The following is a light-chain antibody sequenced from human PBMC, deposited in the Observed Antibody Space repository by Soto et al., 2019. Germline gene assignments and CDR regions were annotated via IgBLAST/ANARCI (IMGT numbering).Light chain of an antibody. CDR3: QQSYGTPLT. J-gene: IGKJ4*01. Sequence: DIQMTQSPSSLSASVGDRVTITCRASQSISSYLNWYQQKPGKAPKLLIYAASSLQSGVPSRFSGSGSGTDFTLTINSLQREDIATYYCQQSYGTPLTFGGGTKVEIK. CDR2: AAS. V-gene: IGKV1-39*01. CDR1: QSISSY.